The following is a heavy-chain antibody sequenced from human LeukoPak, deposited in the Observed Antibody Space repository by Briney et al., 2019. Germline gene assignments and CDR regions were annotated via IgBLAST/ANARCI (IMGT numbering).Heavy chain of an antibody. D-gene: IGHD1-7*01. CDR2: ISGSGGST. V-gene: IGHV3-23*01. CDR3: ARGVLSGTHGLYFDY. Sequence: GGSLRLSCAASGFTFSSYAMSWVRQAPGKGLEWVSAISGSGGSTYYADSVKGRFTISRDNSKNTLYLQMNSLRAEDTAVYYCARGVLSGTHGLYFDYWGQGTLVTVSS. CDR1: GFTFSSYA. J-gene: IGHJ4*02.